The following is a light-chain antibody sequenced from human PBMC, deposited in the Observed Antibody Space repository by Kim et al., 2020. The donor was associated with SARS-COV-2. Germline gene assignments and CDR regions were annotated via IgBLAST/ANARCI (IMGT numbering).Light chain of an antibody. J-gene: IGKJ4*01. Sequence: ATINCKSSQSVLYTSDNKTYLAWYQQKPGQPPKLLISWASARESGVPDRFTGSGSGTDFTLTISNLQAEDVAVYYCQQFYTTPLTFGGGTKVDIK. CDR3: QQFYTTPLT. CDR1: QSVLYTSDNKTY. V-gene: IGKV4-1*01. CDR2: WAS.